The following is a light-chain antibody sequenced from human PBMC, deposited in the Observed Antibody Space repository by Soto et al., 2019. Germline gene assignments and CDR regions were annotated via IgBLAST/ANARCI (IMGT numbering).Light chain of an antibody. CDR2: EVT. V-gene: IGLV2-14*01. CDR3: QSYDSTLDARYV. CDR1: SGDIGSYNR. J-gene: IGLJ1*01. Sequence: QSALTQPASVSGSPGQSITISCTGTSGDIGSYNRVSWYQQHPGKAPKLIIYEVTDRPSGVSNRFSGSKSGNTASLTISGLQAEDEAEYYCQSYDSTLDARYVFGTGTKLTVL.